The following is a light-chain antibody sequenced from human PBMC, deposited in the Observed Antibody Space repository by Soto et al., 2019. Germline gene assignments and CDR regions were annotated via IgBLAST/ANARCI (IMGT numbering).Light chain of an antibody. CDR3: SSYTSSSTLV. Sequence: QSVLTQPASVSGSPGQSITISCTGTSSDVGDYNYVSWYQQHPGKAPKVMIYDVINRPSGVSNRFSGSKSGNTASLTISGLQAEDEADYYCSSYTSSSTLVFGTGTKATAL. V-gene: IGLV2-14*01. J-gene: IGLJ1*01. CDR2: DVI. CDR1: SSDVGDYNY.